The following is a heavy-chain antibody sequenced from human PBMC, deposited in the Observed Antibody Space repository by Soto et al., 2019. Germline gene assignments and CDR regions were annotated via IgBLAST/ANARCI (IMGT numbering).Heavy chain of an antibody. CDR2: IYHSGST. J-gene: IGHJ5*02. CDR3: ARMREVAATHNWFDP. Sequence: SETLSLTCAVSGGSISSGGYSWSWIRQPPGKGLEWIGYIYHSGSTYYNPSLKSRVTISVDRSKNQFSLKLSSVTAADTAVYYCARMREVAATHNWFDPWAREPWSPSPQ. CDR1: GGSISSGGYS. V-gene: IGHV4-30-2*01. D-gene: IGHD2-15*01.